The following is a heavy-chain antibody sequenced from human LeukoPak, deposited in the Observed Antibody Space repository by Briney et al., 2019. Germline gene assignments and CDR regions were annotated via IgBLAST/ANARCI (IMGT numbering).Heavy chain of an antibody. J-gene: IGHJ4*02. D-gene: IGHD2-2*01. CDR1: GFTFSDYY. CDR3: ARDVVVPAASYGGNY. Sequence: GGSLRLSCAASGFTFSDYYMSWIRQAPGKGLEWVSYISSSGSTIYYADSVKGRFTISRDNAKNSLYLQMNSLRAEDTAVYYCARDVVVPAASYGGNYWGQGTLVTVSS. V-gene: IGHV3-11*04. CDR2: ISSSGSTI.